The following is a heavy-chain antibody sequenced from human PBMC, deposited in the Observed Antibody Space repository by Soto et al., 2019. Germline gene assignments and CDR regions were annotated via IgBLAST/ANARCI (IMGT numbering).Heavy chain of an antibody. CDR1: GDSISSDYYH. J-gene: IGHJ6*02. CDR3: AREDDGGDSLDV. V-gene: IGHV4-30-4*08. CDR2: IHHSGSI. D-gene: IGHD2-21*02. Sequence: QVQLQQSGPGLVKPSQTLSLTCTVSGDSISSDYYHWTWIRQSPGKGLEGIGYIHHSGSIFYNPSLKSRVTIAVDTSKNQFSLHLTSVTAADTAVYFCAREDDGGDSLDVWGQGTTVTVSS.